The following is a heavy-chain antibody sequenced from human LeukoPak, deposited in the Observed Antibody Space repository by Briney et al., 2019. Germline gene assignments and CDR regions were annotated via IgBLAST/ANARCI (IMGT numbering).Heavy chain of an antibody. CDR2: IYTSGST. D-gene: IGHD3-3*01. J-gene: IGHJ4*02. Sequence: SETLSLTCTVSGGSISSYYWSWIRQPAGKGLEWIGRIYTSGSTNYNPSLKSRVTMSVDTSKNQFSLKLSSVTAADTAVYYCARVMGVVHYYDFWSAGIGHDYWGQGTLVTVSS. CDR1: GGSISSYY. CDR3: ARVMGVVHYYDFWSAGIGHDY. V-gene: IGHV4-4*07.